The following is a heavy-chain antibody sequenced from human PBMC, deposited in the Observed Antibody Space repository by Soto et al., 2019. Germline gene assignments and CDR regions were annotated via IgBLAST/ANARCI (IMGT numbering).Heavy chain of an antibody. D-gene: IGHD3-3*01. J-gene: IGHJ5*02. V-gene: IGHV3-53*02. Sequence: EVQLVETGGGLVQPGGSLRLSCAASGFPFSTSHLSWVRQAPGKGLEWVSVIYSGGSTYYADSVKGRFTISRDNFKNTLYLQMNSLKADDTAVYFCARDERSDHDFVCFDPWGQGTLVTVSS. CDR3: ARDERSDHDFVCFDP. CDR1: GFPFSTSH. CDR2: IYSGGST.